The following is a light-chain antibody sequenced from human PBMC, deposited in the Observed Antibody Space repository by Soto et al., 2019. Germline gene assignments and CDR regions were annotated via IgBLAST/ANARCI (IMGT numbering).Light chain of an antibody. CDR2: DAS. Sequence: DIQMTQSPSTLAASVGDRVTITCRASQSISFWLAWYQQKPGKAPKLLIFDASALERGVPSRFSGSGSGTEFTLTISSLQPDDFATYYGQQYKSYVLTFGGGTKVEIK. CDR1: QSISFW. J-gene: IGKJ4*01. V-gene: IGKV1-5*01. CDR3: QQYKSYVLT.